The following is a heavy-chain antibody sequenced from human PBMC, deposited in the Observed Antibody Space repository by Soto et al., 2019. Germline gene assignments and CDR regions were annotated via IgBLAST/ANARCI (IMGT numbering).Heavy chain of an antibody. CDR1: GGSISSYY. CDR3: ARVPMVGATTNWYLDL. CDR2: IYYSGSA. V-gene: IGHV4-59*01. J-gene: IGHJ2*01. Sequence: SETLSLTCTVSGGSISSYYWSWIRQPPGKGLEWIGFIYYSGSANYNPSLKSRVTISVDTSKNQFSLKLSSVTAADTAVYYCARVPMVGATTNWYLDLWGRGPLVTVYS. D-gene: IGHD1-26*01.